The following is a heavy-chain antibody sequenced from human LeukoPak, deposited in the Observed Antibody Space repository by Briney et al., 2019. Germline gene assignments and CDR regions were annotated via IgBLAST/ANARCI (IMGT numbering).Heavy chain of an antibody. Sequence: SETLSLTCTVSGGSISSYYWSWIRQPPGKGLEWIGYIYYSGSTNYNPSLKSRVTISVDTSKKQFSLELSSVTAADTAVYYCARGYSSSWNYFDYWGQGTLVTVSS. D-gene: IGHD6-13*01. CDR3: ARGYSSSWNYFDY. J-gene: IGHJ4*02. CDR1: GGSISSYY. V-gene: IGHV4-59*01. CDR2: IYYSGST.